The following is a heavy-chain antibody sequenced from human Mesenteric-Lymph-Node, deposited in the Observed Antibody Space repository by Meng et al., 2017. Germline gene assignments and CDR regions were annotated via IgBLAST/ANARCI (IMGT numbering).Heavy chain of an antibody. CDR2: ISYAGSNK. Sequence: QVQLVESGGGVVQLGRSLRLPFTASGFTFSSYGMHWVRQASGKGLEWVAVISYAGSNKYYADSVKGRFTISKDNSKSTLYLQMNSLRTEDTAVYYCARRGDGSGYYLDSWGQGTLVTVSS. V-gene: IGHV3-30*03. CDR3: ARRGDGSGYYLDS. J-gene: IGHJ4*02. CDR1: GFTFSSYG. D-gene: IGHD3-22*01.